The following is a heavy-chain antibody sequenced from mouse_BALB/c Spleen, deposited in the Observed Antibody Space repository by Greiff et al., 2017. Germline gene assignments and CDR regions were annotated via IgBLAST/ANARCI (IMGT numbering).Heavy chain of an antibody. V-gene: IGHV3-2*02. CDR3: ARGDYGSSYY. CDR2: ISYSGST. Sequence: EVKLVESGPGLVKPSQSLSLTCTVTGYSITSDYAWNWIRQFPGNKLEWMGYISYSGSTSYNPSLKSRISITRDTSKNQFFLQLNSVTTEDTATYYCARGDYGSSYYWGQGTTLTVSS. D-gene: IGHD1-1*01. CDR1: GYSITSDYA. J-gene: IGHJ2*01.